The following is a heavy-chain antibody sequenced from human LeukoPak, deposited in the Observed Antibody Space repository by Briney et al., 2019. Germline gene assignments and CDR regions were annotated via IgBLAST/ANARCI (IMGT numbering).Heavy chain of an antibody. CDR3: AKDRAAGIRTGPPDY. Sequence: GGSLRLSCAASGFTFSDYTMNWVRLAPGKGLEWVSSISGSSNYIYYADSVKGRFTISRDNSKNTLYLQMNSLRAEDTAVYYCAKDRAAGIRTGPPDYWGHGTLVTVSS. V-gene: IGHV3-21*01. J-gene: IGHJ4*01. CDR1: GFTFSDYT. D-gene: IGHD6-13*01. CDR2: ISGSSNYI.